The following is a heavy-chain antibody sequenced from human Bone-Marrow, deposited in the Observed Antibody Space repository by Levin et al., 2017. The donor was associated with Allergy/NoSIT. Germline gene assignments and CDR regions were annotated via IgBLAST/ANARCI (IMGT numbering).Heavy chain of an antibody. Sequence: GGSLRLSCAASGFTFSSYGMHWVRQAPGKGLEWVAVISYDGSNKYYADSVKGRFTISRDNSKNTLYLQMNSLRAEDTAVYYCAKGPIQLWSATYFDYWVQGTLVTVSS. J-gene: IGHJ4*02. CDR1: GFTFSSYG. V-gene: IGHV3-30*18. CDR2: ISYDGSNK. D-gene: IGHD5-18*01. CDR3: AKGPIQLWSATYFDY.